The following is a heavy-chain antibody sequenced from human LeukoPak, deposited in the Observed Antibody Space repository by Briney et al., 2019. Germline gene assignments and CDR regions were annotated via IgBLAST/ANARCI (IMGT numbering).Heavy chain of an antibody. CDR1: RGTFSSYA. J-gene: IGHJ6*03. CDR2: IIPIFGTA. CDR3: AVSNYGSGSYFGYYYYMDV. Sequence: GASVKVSCKASRGTFSSYAISWVRQAPGQGLEWMGGIIPIFGTANYAQKFQGRVTITADESTSTAYMELSSLRSEDTAVYYCAVSNYGSGSYFGYYYYMDVWGKGTTVTISS. V-gene: IGHV1-69*13. D-gene: IGHD3-10*01.